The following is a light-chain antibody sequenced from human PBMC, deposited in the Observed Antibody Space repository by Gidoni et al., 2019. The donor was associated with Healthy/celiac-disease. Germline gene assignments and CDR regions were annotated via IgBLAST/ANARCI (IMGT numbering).Light chain of an antibody. CDR2: GAS. J-gene: IGKJ1*01. V-gene: IGKV3-15*01. CDR1: QSVSSN. Sequence: MLITSPPATLSVSPGDTATLSCRASQSVSSNLAWSQQKPGQAPRLLIYGASTRATGIPARFSGSGSGTEFTLTISSLQSEDFAVYYCQQYNNWPPWTFGQGTKVEIK. CDR3: QQYNNWPPWT.